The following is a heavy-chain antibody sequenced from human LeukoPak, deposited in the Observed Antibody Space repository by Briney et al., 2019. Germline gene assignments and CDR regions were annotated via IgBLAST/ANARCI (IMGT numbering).Heavy chain of an antibody. CDR2: IKQDGSEK. V-gene: IGHV3-7*01. CDR1: GFTFSSYW. Sequence: GGSLRLSCAASGFTFSSYWMSWVRQAPGKGLEWVANIKQDGSEKYYVDSVKGRFTISRDNAKNSLYLQMNSLRAEDTAVYYCARDKAIYDYVWGSYRYSYDAFDIWGQGTMVTVS. CDR3: ARDKAIYDYVWGSYRYSYDAFDI. D-gene: IGHD3-16*02. J-gene: IGHJ3*02.